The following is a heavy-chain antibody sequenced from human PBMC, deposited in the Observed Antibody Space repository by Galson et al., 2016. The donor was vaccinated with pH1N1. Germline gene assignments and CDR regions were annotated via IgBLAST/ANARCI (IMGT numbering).Heavy chain of an antibody. CDR3: TRKIGAD. J-gene: IGHJ4*02. V-gene: IGHV3-7*01. D-gene: IGHD3-22*01. CDR1: GFSFSGYW. CDR2: IKQDGSEI. Sequence: SLRLSCAASGFSFSGYWMSWVRQAPGKGLEWVANIKQDGSEIHYMDSVKGRFTISRDNAKSSVYLQMNSLRAEDTAVYYCTRKIGADWGQGTLLTVSS.